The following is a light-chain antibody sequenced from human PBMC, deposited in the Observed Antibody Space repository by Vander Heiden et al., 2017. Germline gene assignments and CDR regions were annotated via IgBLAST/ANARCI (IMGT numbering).Light chain of an antibody. CDR3: HQYGSSPWT. Sequence: EIVLTQSPGTLSLSPGERATLSCRASQSVSNNYLAWYQQKPGQAPRLLIYGASRRATGIPERFSGSGSGTDFTLTVSRLEPEDFAVYHCHQYGSSPWTFGQGTKVEIK. V-gene: IGKV3-20*01. CDR1: QSVSNNY. J-gene: IGKJ1*01. CDR2: GAS.